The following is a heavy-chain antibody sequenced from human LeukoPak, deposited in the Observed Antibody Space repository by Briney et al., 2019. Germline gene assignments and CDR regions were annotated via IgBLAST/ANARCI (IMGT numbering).Heavy chain of an antibody. J-gene: IGHJ4*02. CDR2: IYASGST. CDR3: ARGYCSSTSCLPFDF. V-gene: IGHV4-4*07. CDR1: GGSISSYY. D-gene: IGHD2-2*01. Sequence: SETLSLTCTVSGGSISSYYWSWIRQPAGKGLEWIGRIYASGSTNYNPSLKSRVTLSVDTSKNQFSLKLSSVTAADTAVYYCARGYCSSTSCLPFDFWGQGTLVTVSS.